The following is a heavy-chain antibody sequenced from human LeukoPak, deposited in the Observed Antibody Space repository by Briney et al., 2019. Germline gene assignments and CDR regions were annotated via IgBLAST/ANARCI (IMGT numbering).Heavy chain of an antibody. CDR3: ARIVHTSGSYPYFDD. CDR2: TYYRSKWYN. CDR1: GDSVSSNSAT. Sequence: SQTLSLTCAISGDSVSSNSATWNWIRQPPSRGLEWLGRTYYRSKWYNDYAVSVRSRITINPDTSKNQFSLQLNSVTPEDTAVYYCARIVHTSGSYPYFDDWGQGTLVTVSS. J-gene: IGHJ4*02. D-gene: IGHD6-19*01. V-gene: IGHV6-1*01.